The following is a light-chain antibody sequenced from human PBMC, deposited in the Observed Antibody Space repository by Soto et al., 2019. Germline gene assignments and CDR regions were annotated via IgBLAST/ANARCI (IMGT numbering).Light chain of an antibody. J-gene: IGKJ4*01. V-gene: IGKV3-15*01. CDR1: QAVFTN. CDR2: SAS. CDR3: QEYTDWPLT. Sequence: ETVLTQFPATLSVSPGERVTLSCRASQAVFTNVAWYQQKHGQAPRLLIYSASARATGIPDRFSGSGSGTEFTLTISGLQSEDFAVYFCQEYTDWPLTFGGGTKVEMK.